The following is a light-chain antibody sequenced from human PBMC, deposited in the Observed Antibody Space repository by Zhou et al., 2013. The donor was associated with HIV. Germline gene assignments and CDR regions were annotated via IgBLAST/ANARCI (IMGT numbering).Light chain of an antibody. J-gene: IGKJ4*01. CDR1: QSIRSY. CDR2: TAS. Sequence: DIQMTQSPSSLSASVGDRVTITCRASQSIRSYLNWYQQKPGKAPKLLIYTASSLQSGVPSRFSGSGSGTDFTLTISSLQPEDFASYYCQQSSNMPFTFGGGTKVEIK. V-gene: IGKV1-39*01. CDR3: QQSSNMPFT.